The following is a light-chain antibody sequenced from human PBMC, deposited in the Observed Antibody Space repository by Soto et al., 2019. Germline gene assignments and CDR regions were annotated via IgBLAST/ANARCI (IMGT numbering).Light chain of an antibody. J-gene: IGLJ2*01. CDR1: RSDIGAYNF. CDR2: DVS. V-gene: IGLV2-14*03. Sequence: QSALTQPASVSGSPGQSITITCTGTRSDIGAYNFVSWYQQHPGEVPKLMLYDVSIRPSGVSKRFSGSKSGNTASLTISGLQDEDEADYYCTSWTTSTTMIFGGGTKLTVL. CDR3: TSWTTSTTMI.